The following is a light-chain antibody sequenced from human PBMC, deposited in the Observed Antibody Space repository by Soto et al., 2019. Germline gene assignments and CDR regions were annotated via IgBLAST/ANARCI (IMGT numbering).Light chain of an antibody. CDR1: EDISNY. CDR2: GAS. CDR3: QNYNRAPWT. J-gene: IGKJ1*01. Sequence: DIQMTQSPSSLSASVGDRVTITCRASEDISNYLAWYQQKPGKVPKLLIYGASTLQSGVPSRFSGSGSGTDFTLNIRSLQTEDVATYYCQNYNRAPWTFGQGTKVESK. V-gene: IGKV1-27*01.